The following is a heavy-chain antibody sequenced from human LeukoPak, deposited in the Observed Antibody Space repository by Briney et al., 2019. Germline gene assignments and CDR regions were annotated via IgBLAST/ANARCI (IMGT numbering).Heavy chain of an antibody. Sequence: GASVKVSCKASGYTFNDYAMYWVRQAPGQGLEWMGWINTNTGTPTYAQGFTGHFVFSLDTSVSTAYLEINSLKAEDTAVYYCAREEFPVVGYYGMDVWGQGTTVTVSS. D-gene: IGHD3-10*01. CDR1: GYTFNDYA. CDR2: INTNTGTP. J-gene: IGHJ6*02. V-gene: IGHV7-4-1*02. CDR3: AREEFPVVGYYGMDV.